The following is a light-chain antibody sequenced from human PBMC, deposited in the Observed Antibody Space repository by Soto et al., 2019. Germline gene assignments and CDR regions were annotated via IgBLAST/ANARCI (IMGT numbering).Light chain of an antibody. J-gene: IGKJ1*01. CDR1: QSVRSN. V-gene: IGKV3-15*01. CDR3: QQYNNWAT. CDR2: GAS. Sequence: EIVMTQSPATLSVSPGERPSLSGRASQSVRSNVAWYQQKPRQAPRLLIYGASTRATSIPARFSGSGSGTEFTLTISSLPSEDVAVYYCQQYNNWATFGQGTKVDI.